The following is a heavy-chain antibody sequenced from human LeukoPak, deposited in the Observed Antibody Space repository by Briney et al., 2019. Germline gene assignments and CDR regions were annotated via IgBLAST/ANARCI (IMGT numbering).Heavy chain of an antibody. CDR1: GYSFTTNW. CDR3: ARGSRELYYFDY. V-gene: IGHV5-51*01. CDR2: TYPGDSDT. D-gene: IGHD1-7*01. Sequence: GESLKISCKGSGYSFTTNWIGWVRQMPGKGPEWMGITYPGDSDTRYSPSFQGQVTISADRSISTAYLQWSSLKASDTAMYYCARGSRELYYFDYWGQGTLVTVSS. J-gene: IGHJ4*02.